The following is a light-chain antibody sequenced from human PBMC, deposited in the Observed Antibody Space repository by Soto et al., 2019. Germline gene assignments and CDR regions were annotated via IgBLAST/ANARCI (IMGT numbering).Light chain of an antibody. V-gene: IGLV8-61*01. J-gene: IGLJ2*01. CDR3: VLYMGSGAVV. CDR1: SGSVSTTYY. Sequence: QTVVTQEPSFSVSPGGTVTLTCGLRSGSVSTTYYPSWYQQTPGQAPRTLIYNTNTRSSGVPDRFSGSILGNKAALTITGAQADDESDYYCVLYMGSGAVVFGGGTKLTVL. CDR2: NTN.